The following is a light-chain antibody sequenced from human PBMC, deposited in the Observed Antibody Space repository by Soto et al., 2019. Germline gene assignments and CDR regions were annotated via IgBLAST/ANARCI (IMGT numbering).Light chain of an antibody. CDR2: EVS. CDR3: SSYTSSSTLV. Sequence: QSVLTQPASVSGSPGQSITISCTGTSSDVGGYNYVSWYQQHPGKAPKLMIYEVSNRPSGGSNRFSGSKSGNTASLTISGVQAEYEADYYCSSYTSSSTLVFGTGTKLTVL. CDR1: SSDVGGYNY. V-gene: IGLV2-14*01. J-gene: IGLJ1*01.